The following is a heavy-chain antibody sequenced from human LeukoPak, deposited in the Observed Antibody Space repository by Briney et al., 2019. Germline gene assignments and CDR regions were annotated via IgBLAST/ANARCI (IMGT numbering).Heavy chain of an antibody. J-gene: IGHJ4*02. D-gene: IGHD3-10*01. Sequence: GGSLRLSCAASGFTFGSYAMSWVRQAPGKGLEWVSAISGSGGSTYYADSVKGRFTISRDNSKNTLYLQMNSLRAEDTAVYYCAKIYGSGGYYFDYWGQGTLVTVSS. CDR1: GFTFGSYA. V-gene: IGHV3-23*01. CDR3: AKIYGSGGYYFDY. CDR2: ISGSGGST.